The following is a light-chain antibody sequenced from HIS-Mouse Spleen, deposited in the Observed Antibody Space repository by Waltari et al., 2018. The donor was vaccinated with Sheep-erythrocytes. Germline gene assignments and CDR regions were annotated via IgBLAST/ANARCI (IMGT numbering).Light chain of an antibody. CDR1: NSNSGGVYH. V-gene: IGLV2-14*01. Sequence: QSALTKPASVSGSPGQSSTLSAPGTNSNSGGVYHVTWYQQHPGKAPKLMIYEVSNRPSGVSNRFSGSKSGNTASLTISGLQAEDEADYYCSSYTSSSTQVFGGGTKLTVL. CDR3: SSYTSSSTQV. CDR2: EVS. J-gene: IGLJ2*01.